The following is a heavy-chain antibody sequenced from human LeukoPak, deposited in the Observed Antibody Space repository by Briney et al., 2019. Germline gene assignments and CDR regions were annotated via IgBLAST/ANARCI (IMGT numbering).Heavy chain of an antibody. V-gene: IGHV1-8*03. J-gene: IGHJ4*02. CDR2: MYPIRGNT. Sequence: ASVKDSCKASLYTFTSYVINWVRRATGRRLEWMGWMYPIRGNTGYAQKFQGRVTITRNTSIRTAYMELSSLRYEETAVYYFARGRGLGGYWTYYFDYWGQGSQVTDCS. CDR1: LYTFTSYV. D-gene: IGHD3-22*01. CDR3: ARGRGLGGYWTYYFDY.